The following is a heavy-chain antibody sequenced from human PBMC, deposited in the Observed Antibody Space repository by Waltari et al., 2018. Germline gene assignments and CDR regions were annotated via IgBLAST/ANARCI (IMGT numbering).Heavy chain of an antibody. CDR3: ARDTAVCIISGYFDV. J-gene: IGHJ4*02. V-gene: IGHV3-30-3*01. Sequence: QAQLVESGGGVVQPGGSLRLSCAASGFTFTKYAMHWVRQAPGKGLEWLAMISYDGSNELHTDSVKGRFTISRDNSKNTLYLQMDTLTTEDMAVYYCARDTAVCIISGYFDVWGQGILVTVSA. D-gene: IGHD2-8*01. CDR2: ISYDGSNE. CDR1: GFTFTKYA.